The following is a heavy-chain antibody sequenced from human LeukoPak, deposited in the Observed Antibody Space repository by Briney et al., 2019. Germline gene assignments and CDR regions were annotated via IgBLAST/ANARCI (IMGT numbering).Heavy chain of an antibody. CDR3: AREADYYDSSGYSYYFDY. CDR1: GYTFTSYD. CDR2: MNPNSGNT. J-gene: IGHJ4*02. Sequence: VSVKVSCKASGYTFTSYDINWVRQATGQGLEWMGWMNPNSGNTGYAQKFQGRVTMTRNTSISTAYMELSSLRSDDTAVYYCAREADYYDSSGYSYYFDYWGQGTLVTVSS. V-gene: IGHV1-8*01. D-gene: IGHD3-22*01.